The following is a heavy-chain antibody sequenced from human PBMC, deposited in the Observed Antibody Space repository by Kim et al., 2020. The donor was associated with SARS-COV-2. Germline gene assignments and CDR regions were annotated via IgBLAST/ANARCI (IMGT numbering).Heavy chain of an antibody. Sequence: GGSLRLSCGASGFTVSNYHMNWVRQAPGKGLEWVAAISIDGTEEYDADARDGLSIISSDNFKTTFYLQMNTLRADDTALYHGEKAAADCGADLCG. V-gene: IGHV3-30*18. J-gene: IGHJ2*01. CDR2: ISIDGTEE. D-gene: IGHD2-21*01. CDR1: GFTVSNYH. CDR3: EKAAADCGADL.